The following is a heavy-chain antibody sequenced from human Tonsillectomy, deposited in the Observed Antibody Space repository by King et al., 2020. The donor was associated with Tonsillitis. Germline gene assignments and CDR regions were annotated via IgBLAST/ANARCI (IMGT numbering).Heavy chain of an antibody. J-gene: IGHJ3*02. CDR2: IYYIGST. CDR3: ARDHWYYDSSGYDAFDI. Sequence: VQLQESGPGLVKRSQTLSLTCTVSGGSISRGGYYWSWIRHHPGKGLEWIGDIYYIGSTYYNPSLKSRVTISVDTSKNQFSLKLSSVTAADTAVYYLARDHWYYDSSGYDAFDIWGQGTMVTVSS. V-gene: IGHV4-31*03. D-gene: IGHD3-22*01. CDR1: GGSISRGGYY.